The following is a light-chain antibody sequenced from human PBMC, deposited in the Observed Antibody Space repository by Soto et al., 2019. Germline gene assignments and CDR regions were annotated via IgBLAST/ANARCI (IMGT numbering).Light chain of an antibody. CDR3: QQYGRSPTT. J-gene: IGKJ1*01. CDR2: GAS. Sequence: EIVLTQSPATLSLSPGERATLSCRASQSVSSYLAWYQQKPGQAPRLLIYGASTRATGIPARFSGSGSGTEFTLTISRLEPEDFAVYYCQQYGRSPTTFGQGTKVDIK. CDR1: QSVSSY. V-gene: IGKV3-20*01.